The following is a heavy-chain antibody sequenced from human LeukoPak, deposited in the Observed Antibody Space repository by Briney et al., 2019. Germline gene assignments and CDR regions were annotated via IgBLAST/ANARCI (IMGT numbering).Heavy chain of an antibody. CDR1: GGSLSIYY. Sequence: SETLSLTCAVYGGSLSIYYWSWIRQPPGKGLEWIGEINHSGSTNYNPSLKSRVTISVDTSKNQFSLKLSSVTAADTAVYYCARGLYDYVWGSYPAYFDYWGQGTLVTVSS. CDR2: INHSGST. V-gene: IGHV4-34*01. CDR3: ARGLYDYVWGSYPAYFDY. J-gene: IGHJ4*02. D-gene: IGHD3-16*01.